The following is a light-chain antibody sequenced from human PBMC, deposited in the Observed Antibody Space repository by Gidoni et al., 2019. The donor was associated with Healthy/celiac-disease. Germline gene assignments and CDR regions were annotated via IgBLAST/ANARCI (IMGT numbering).Light chain of an antibody. CDR2: AAS. CDR3: QQSYSTTWT. Sequence: DLQMTQSPSSLSASVGDRVTITCRASQSISSYLNWYQQKPGKAPKLLIYAASSLQSGVPSRCSCSGSGTDFTLTISSLQPEDFATYYCQQSYSTTWTFGQGTKVE. V-gene: IGKV1-39*01. J-gene: IGKJ1*01. CDR1: QSISSY.